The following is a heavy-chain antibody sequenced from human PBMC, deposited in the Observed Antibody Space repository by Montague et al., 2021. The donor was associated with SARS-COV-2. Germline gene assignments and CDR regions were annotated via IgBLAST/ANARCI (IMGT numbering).Heavy chain of an antibody. CDR2: IYDSGST. Sequence: SETLSLTCIVSGSSVRSYYWSWIRQPPGKGLEWIGYIYDSGSTNXNPSLKSRVTISVDTSKNQFSLKLSSVTAADTAVYYCARGGGYSGYDHDYWGQGTLVTVSS. J-gene: IGHJ4*02. V-gene: IGHV4-59*02. D-gene: IGHD5-12*01. CDR1: GSSVRSYY. CDR3: ARGGGYSGYDHDY.